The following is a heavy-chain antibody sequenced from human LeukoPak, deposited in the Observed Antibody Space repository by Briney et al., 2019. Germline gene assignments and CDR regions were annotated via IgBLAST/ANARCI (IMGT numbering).Heavy chain of an antibody. V-gene: IGHV4-34*01. CDR3: ASGVAAADYNWFDP. D-gene: IGHD6-13*01. CDR2: INHSGSN. J-gene: IGHJ5*02. CDR1: GGSFSGYY. Sequence: KASETLSLTCAVYGGSFSGYYWSWIRQPPGKGLEWIGEINHSGSNNYNPSLKIRVTISVDTSKNQFSLKLSSVTAADTAVYYCASGVAAADYNWFDPWGQGTLVTVSS.